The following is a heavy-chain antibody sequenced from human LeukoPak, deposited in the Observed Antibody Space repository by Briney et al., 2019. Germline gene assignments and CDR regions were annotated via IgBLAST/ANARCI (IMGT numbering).Heavy chain of an antibody. D-gene: IGHD6-19*01. CDR2: INPKTGGT. Sequence: ASVKVSCKAPGHTFTAYYIHWVRQAPGQGLEWMGWINPKTGGTRCSQKFQGRVTMTRDRSISTAYMEVTGLESDDTAVYYCARSSGFSRFDYWGQGALVTVSS. V-gene: IGHV1-2*02. CDR3: ARSSGFSRFDY. J-gene: IGHJ4*02. CDR1: GHTFTAYY.